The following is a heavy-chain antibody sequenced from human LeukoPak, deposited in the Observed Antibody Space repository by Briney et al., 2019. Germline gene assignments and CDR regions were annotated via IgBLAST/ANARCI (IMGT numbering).Heavy chain of an antibody. D-gene: IGHD3-3*01. CDR3: ARELRFLEYYFDY. J-gene: IGHJ4*02. CDR2: ISSSGSTI. V-gene: IGHV3-11*01. CDR1: GFTFSDYY. Sequence: GGSLRLSCAASGFTFSDYYMSWIRQAPGKGLEWVSYISSSGSTIYYPDSVKGRFTISRDNAKNSLYLQMNSLRAEDTAVYYCARELRFLEYYFDYWGQGTLVTVSS.